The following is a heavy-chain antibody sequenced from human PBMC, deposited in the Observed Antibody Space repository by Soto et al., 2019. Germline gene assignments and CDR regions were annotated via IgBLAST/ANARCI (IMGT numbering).Heavy chain of an antibody. J-gene: IGHJ4*02. CDR2: INPYGGAA. CDR1: GYTYNSTW. CDR3: GPRGAVADPRGY. Sequence: GASVKACCKASGYTYNSTWMQWVQQAHGQGLEWMGIINPYGGAATYAEKFQGRVTMTRDTSTATDYMELSSLRSEDTAMYYCGPRGAVADPRGYWGQGTLVTVSS. D-gene: IGHD6-19*01. V-gene: IGHV1-46*02.